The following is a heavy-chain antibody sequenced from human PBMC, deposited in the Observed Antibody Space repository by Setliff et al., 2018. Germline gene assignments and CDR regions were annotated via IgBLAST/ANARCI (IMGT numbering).Heavy chain of an antibody. CDR3: TVYNTGSSKDHY. CDR2: IYHNGST. J-gene: IGHJ4*02. CDR1: GGSISSSNW. D-gene: IGHD2-8*02. Sequence: SETLSLTCAVSGGSISSSNWWSWVRQPPGKGLEWLGEIYHNGSTNYNPSLKSRLTMLVDKSKNQFSLKLSSVTAADTALYYCTVYNTGSSKDHYWGQGTPVTVSS. V-gene: IGHV4-4*02.